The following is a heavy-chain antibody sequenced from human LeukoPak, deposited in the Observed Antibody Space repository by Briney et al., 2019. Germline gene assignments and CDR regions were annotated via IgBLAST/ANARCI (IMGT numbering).Heavy chain of an antibody. CDR3: ARGRPMYYDSSGYPLIYFDY. Sequence: SETLSLTCTVSGGSISGYYWSWTRQPPGKGLEWIGYVYYSGSTNYNPSLKSRVTISVDTSKNQFSLKLSSVIAADTAVYYCARGRPMYYDSSGYPLIYFDYWGQGTLVTVSS. J-gene: IGHJ4*02. D-gene: IGHD3-22*01. V-gene: IGHV4-59*01. CDR1: GGSISGYY. CDR2: VYYSGST.